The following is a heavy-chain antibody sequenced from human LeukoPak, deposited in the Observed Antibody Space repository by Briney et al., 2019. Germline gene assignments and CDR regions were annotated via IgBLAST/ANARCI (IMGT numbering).Heavy chain of an antibody. Sequence: GGSLRLSCAASGFTFDGYDMHWVRQAPGKGLEWVAIISYDGSDKYYGDSVKGRFTISRDNSKSTLYLQMNSLRAEDTAVYYCAKDLFRWELPKGALDPWGQGTLVTVSS. J-gene: IGHJ5*02. CDR2: ISYDGSDK. CDR3: AKDLFRWELPKGALDP. V-gene: IGHV3-30*18. D-gene: IGHD1-26*01. CDR1: GFTFDGYD.